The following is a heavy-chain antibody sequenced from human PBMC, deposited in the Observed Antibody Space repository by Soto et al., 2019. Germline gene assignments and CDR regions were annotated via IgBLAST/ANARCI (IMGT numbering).Heavy chain of an antibody. CDR1: GGSIKVGGYY. D-gene: IGHD5-12*01. J-gene: IGHJ4*02. CDR2: IYYSGTT. V-gene: IGHV4-39*01. Sequence: PSETLSLTCTVTGGSIKVGGYYWGWIRQPPGKGLEWVATIYYSGTTYYNPSLKSRLTISLDTSKNQFSLDLTSVTAADTAFYYCARLAYSDYSTWRQGTLVTVSS. CDR3: ARLAYSDYST.